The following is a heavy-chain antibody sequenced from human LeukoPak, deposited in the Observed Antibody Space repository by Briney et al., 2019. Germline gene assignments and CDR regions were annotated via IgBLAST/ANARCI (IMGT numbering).Heavy chain of an antibody. D-gene: IGHD6-19*01. CDR3: VRDGGWYKRGLDYYYYYMDV. V-gene: IGHV3-20*04. CDR2: IHWSSGST. CDR1: GFTYDDYG. Sequence: GGSLRLSCAASGFTYDDYGIRWVRQSPGEGRVWVSRIHWSSGSTRYVDSVKGRFTISRDNAKNSLYLQMNSLRPEDTAFYYCVRDGGWYKRGLDYYYYYMDVWGKGTTVTVSS. J-gene: IGHJ6*03.